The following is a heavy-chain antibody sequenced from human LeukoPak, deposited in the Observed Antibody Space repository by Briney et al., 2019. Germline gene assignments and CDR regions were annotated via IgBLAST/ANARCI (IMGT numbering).Heavy chain of an antibody. CDR2: IKQDGSQE. J-gene: IGHJ4*02. Sequence: GGSLRLSCAASRFTLSTYWMSWVRQAPGKGLEWVAHIKQDGSQEYYVDSVKGRFTISRDSAKNSLYLQMNSLRAEDTAVYYCAKGGSGWYLFDYWGQGTLVTVSS. D-gene: IGHD6-19*01. CDR3: AKGGSGWYLFDY. V-gene: IGHV3-7*03. CDR1: RFTLSTYW.